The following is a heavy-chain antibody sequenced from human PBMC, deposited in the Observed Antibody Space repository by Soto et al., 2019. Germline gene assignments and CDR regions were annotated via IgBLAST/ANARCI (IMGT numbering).Heavy chain of an antibody. CDR2: IKEDGSQK. CDR3: ARDRQWGADDYC. Sequence: EVQLVESGGDLVQPGGSLRLSCAASGFTFSSYWMTWVRQAPGKGLEWVANIKEDGSQKYYVGSVEGRFTISRDNAKNSLYLQMNSLRAEDAAVYYRARDRQWGADDYCWGQGTLVTVSS. D-gene: IGHD1-26*01. J-gene: IGHJ4*02. CDR1: GFTFSSYW. V-gene: IGHV3-7*01.